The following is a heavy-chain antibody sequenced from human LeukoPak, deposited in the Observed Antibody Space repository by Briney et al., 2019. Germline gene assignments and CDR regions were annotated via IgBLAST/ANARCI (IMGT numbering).Heavy chain of an antibody. CDR2: ISAYNGNT. V-gene: IGHV1-18*01. J-gene: IGHJ6*02. Sequence: ASVKVSCKASGYTFTSYGISWVRQAPGQGLEWMGWISAYNGNTNYAQKLQGRVTMTTDTSTSTAYMELRSLRSDDTAVYYCARVGSLYYYGSGSLSGMDVWGQGTTVTVSS. D-gene: IGHD3-10*01. CDR1: GYTFTSYG. CDR3: ARVGSLYYYGSGSLSGMDV.